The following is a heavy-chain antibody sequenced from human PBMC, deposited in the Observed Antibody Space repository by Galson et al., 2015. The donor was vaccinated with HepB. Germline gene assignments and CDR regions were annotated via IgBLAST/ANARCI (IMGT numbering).Heavy chain of an antibody. CDR3: ARPSVGATTLWYFDL. V-gene: IGHV5-10-1*01. Sequence: QSGAEVKKPGESLRISCKGSGYSFTSYWISWVRQMPGKGLEWMGRIDPSDSYTNYSPSFQGHVTISADKSISTAYLQWSSLKASDTAMYYCARPSVGATTLWYFDLWGRGTLVTVSS. J-gene: IGHJ2*01. D-gene: IGHD1-26*01. CDR2: IDPSDSYT. CDR1: GYSFTSYW.